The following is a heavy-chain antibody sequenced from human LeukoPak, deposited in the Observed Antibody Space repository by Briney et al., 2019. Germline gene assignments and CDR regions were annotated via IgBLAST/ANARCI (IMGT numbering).Heavy chain of an antibody. D-gene: IGHD2-15*01. V-gene: IGHV3-48*02. Sequence: GSLRLSCAASGFTFSSYSMNWVRQAPGKELEWVSYISSSSSTIYYADSVKGRFTISRDNAKNSLYLQMNSLRDEDTAVYYCARDRCSGGSCYGRGAFDIWGQGTMVTVSS. CDR1: GFTFSSYS. CDR3: ARDRCSGGSCYGRGAFDI. J-gene: IGHJ3*02. CDR2: ISSSSSTI.